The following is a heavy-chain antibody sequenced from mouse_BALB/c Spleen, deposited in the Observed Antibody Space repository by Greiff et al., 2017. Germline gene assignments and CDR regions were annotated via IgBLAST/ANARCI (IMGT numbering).Heavy chain of an antibody. CDR2: FYPGSGSI. CDR1: GYTFTEYI. D-gene: IGHD2-4*01. CDR3: ARHEAPGYYDYDYYAMDY. Sequence: VKLQESGAGLVKPGASVKLSCKASGYTFTEYIIHWVKQRSGQGLEWIGWFYPGSGSIKYNEKFKDKATLTADKSSSTVYMELSRLTSEDSAVYFCARHEAPGYYDYDYYAMDYWGQGTSVTVSS. J-gene: IGHJ4*01. V-gene: IGHV1-62-2*01.